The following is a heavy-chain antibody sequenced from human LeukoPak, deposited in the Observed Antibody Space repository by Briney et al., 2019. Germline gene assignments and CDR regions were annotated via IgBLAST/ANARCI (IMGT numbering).Heavy chain of an antibody. CDR3: ARGRNRYCTNGVCYAYYYYYGMDV. CDR2: INHSGST. CDR1: GGSISSGGYY. Sequence: SQTLSLTCTVSGGSISSGGYYWSWIRQPPGKGLEWIGEINHSGSTNYNPSLKSRVTISVDTSKNQFSLKLSSVTAADTAVYYCARGRNRYCTNGVCYAYYYYYGMDVWGQGTTVTVSS. D-gene: IGHD2-8*01. J-gene: IGHJ6*02. V-gene: IGHV4-30-2*01.